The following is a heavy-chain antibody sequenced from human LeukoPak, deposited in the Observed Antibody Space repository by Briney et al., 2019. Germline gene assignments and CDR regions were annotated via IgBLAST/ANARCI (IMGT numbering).Heavy chain of an antibody. CDR1: GYTFTSYY. D-gene: IGHD3-3*01. V-gene: IGHV1-46*01. J-gene: IGHJ4*02. Sequence: GASVKVSCKASGYTFTSYYMHWVRQAPGQGLEWMGIINPSGGSTSYAQKFQGRVTMTRDTSTSTAYMELRSLRSDDTAVYYCARDGTSGPSPSRYYDFWSGYYPTIYFDYWGQGTLVTVSS. CDR2: INPSGGST. CDR3: ARDGTSGPSPSRYYDFWSGYYPTIYFDY.